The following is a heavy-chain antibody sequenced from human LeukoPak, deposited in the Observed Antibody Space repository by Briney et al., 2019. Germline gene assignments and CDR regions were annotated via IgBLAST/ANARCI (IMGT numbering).Heavy chain of an antibody. V-gene: IGHV3-23*01. CDR3: ARDHESSGYPTSDY. CDR1: GFTFSSYI. Sequence: GGSLRLSCAASGFTFSSYIMTWVRQAPGKGLEWVSTIKDSSKTKFYADSVKGRFTISRDNSKNTLYLQMNSLRADDTALYFCARDHESSGYPTSDYWGQGILVTVSS. CDR2: IKDSSKTK. J-gene: IGHJ4*02. D-gene: IGHD3-22*01.